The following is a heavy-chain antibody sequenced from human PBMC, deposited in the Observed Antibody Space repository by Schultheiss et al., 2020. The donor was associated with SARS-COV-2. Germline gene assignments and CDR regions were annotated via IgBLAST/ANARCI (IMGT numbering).Heavy chain of an antibody. Sequence: ASVKVSCKASGYTFTSYYMHWVRQAPGQGLEWMGWINPNSGGTNYAQKLQGRVTMTTDTSTSTAYMELRSLRSDDTAVYYCARTTFVLRFLEWSPWAFDIWGQGTMVTVSS. J-gene: IGHJ3*02. V-gene: IGHV1-2*02. D-gene: IGHD3-3*01. CDR3: ARTTFVLRFLEWSPWAFDI. CDR2: INPNSGGT. CDR1: GYTFTSYY.